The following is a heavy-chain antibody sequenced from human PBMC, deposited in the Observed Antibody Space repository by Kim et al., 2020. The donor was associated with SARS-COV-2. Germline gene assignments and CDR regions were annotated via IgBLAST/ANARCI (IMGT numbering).Heavy chain of an antibody. D-gene: IGHD4-17*01. CDR1: GFDFSAYP. Sequence: GGSLRLSCVASGFDFSAYPMTWVRQAPGKGLEWVSTLGGSDRIHYADSVRGRFSVSRDNSKNTLYLQMNSLRVEDTALYYCAKDAYGSLDYWGQGTLVTVSS. CDR2: LGGSDRI. CDR3: AKDAYGSLDY. V-gene: IGHV3-23*01. J-gene: IGHJ4*02.